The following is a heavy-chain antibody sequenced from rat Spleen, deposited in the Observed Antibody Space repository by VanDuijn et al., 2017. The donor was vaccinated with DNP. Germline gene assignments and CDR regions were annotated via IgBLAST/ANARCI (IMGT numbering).Heavy chain of an antibody. Sequence: EVQLVESGGGLVQPGRSLKLSCAASGFTFSDYYMAWVRQAPTKGLEWVTTITTSGGYSFYRDSVKGRFTVSRDNAKSTLYLQMDSLRSEDTATYYCATALGDYWGHGVLVTVSS. CDR2: ITTSGGYS. V-gene: IGHV5-25*01. D-gene: IGHD4-6*01. CDR3: ATALGDY. CDR1: GFTFSDYY. J-gene: IGHJ2*01.